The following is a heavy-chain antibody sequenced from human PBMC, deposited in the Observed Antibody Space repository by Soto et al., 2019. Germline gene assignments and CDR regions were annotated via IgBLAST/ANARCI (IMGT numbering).Heavy chain of an antibody. V-gene: IGHV3-48*02. J-gene: IGHJ4*02. Sequence: GVSLRLSCSASGFIFSDYAMNWVRQAPGKGLEWLSYISSSRSPIYYADSVKGRFTISRDIAKDSLYLQMSSLRDEDTAVYYCARGGRGYDYVDSWGLGTWVTVSS. CDR2: ISSSRSPI. CDR1: GFIFSDYA. CDR3: ARGGRGYDYVDS. D-gene: IGHD5-12*01.